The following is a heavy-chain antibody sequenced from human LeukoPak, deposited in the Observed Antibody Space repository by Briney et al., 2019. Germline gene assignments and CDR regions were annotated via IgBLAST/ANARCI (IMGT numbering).Heavy chain of an antibody. CDR3: ARGSAASDAFDI. CDR1: GHTFSSHY. D-gene: IGHD6-25*01. CDR2: INPSGGST. Sequence: ASVKVSCKASGHTFSSHYVHWVRQAPGQGLEWLGIINPSGGSTNYAQKFRGTATMTRDMSTSTVYMELSSLRSEDTALYYCARGSAASDAFDIWGQGTMVTVSS. V-gene: IGHV1-46*01. J-gene: IGHJ3*02.